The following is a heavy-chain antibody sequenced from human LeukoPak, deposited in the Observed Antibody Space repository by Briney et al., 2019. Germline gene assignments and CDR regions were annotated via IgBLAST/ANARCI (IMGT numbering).Heavy chain of an antibody. CDR1: GGSISGSSYY. D-gene: IGHD3-22*01. CDR3: ARRPGVYDSSGYYYVLPVDY. J-gene: IGHJ4*02. V-gene: IGHV4-39*01. CDR2: IYYSGST. Sequence: PSETLSLTCTVSGGSISGSSYYWGWIRQPPGKGLEWIGSIYYSGSTYYNPSLKSRVTISVDTSKNQFSLKLSSVTAADTAVYYCARRPGVYDSSGYYYVLPVDYWGQGTLVTVSS.